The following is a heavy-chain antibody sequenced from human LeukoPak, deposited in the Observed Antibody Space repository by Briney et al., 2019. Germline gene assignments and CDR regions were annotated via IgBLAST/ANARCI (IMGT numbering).Heavy chain of an antibody. J-gene: IGHJ4*02. CDR2: IIPIFGTA. CDR3: ARDRLEYYDSILTFHY. CDR1: GGTFSSYA. Sequence: SVKVSCKASGGTFSSYAISWVRQAPGQGLEWMGRIIPIFGTANYAQKFQGRVTITTDESTSTAYMELSSLRSEDTAVYCCARDRLEYYDSILTFHYWGQGTLVTVSS. D-gene: IGHD3-22*01. V-gene: IGHV1-69*05.